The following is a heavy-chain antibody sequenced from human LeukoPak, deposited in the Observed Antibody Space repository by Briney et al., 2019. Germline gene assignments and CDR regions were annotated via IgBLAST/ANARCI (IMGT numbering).Heavy chain of an antibody. CDR1: GGSISSSSYY. D-gene: IGHD3-10*01. CDR2: IYYSGST. Sequence: PSETLSLTCTVSGGSISSSSYYWGWIRQPPGKGLEWIGSIYYSGSTYYNPSLKSRVTISVHTSTNQFSLRLRSVTAADTAVYYCARDRSRGHVKWFDPWGQGTLVTVSS. J-gene: IGHJ5*02. V-gene: IGHV4-39*07. CDR3: ARDRSRGHVKWFDP.